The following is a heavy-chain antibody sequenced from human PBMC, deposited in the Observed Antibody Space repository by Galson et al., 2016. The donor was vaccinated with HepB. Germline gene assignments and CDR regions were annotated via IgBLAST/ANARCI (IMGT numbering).Heavy chain of an antibody. CDR1: GDSISSVSYY. J-gene: IGHJ4*01. D-gene: IGHD1-1*01. CDR2: IYYSGNT. CDR3: ASPWGAGTPPY. Sequence: SETLSLTCSVSGDSISSVSYYWGWVRQPPGKGLEWIGNIYYSGNTYYNPSLESRVTISLDTSKNKFFLKLSSVTAADTAIYYCASPWGAGTPPYWGQGTLVIVSS. V-gene: IGHV4-39*07.